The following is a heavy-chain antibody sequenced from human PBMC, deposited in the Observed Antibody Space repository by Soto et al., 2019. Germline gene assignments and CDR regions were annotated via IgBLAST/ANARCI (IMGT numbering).Heavy chain of an antibody. J-gene: IGHJ6*01. Sequence: GESLKISCKGSGYSFTSYWISWVRQMPGKGLEWMGRIDPSDSYTNYSPSFQGHVTISADKSISTAYLQWSSLKASDTAMYYCASPGGYDILTVYPPTYYYYGMDVWGQGTTVIVSS. CDR2: IDPSDSYT. V-gene: IGHV5-10-1*01. CDR3: ASPGGYDILTVYPPTYYYYGMDV. CDR1: GYSFTSYW. D-gene: IGHD3-9*01.